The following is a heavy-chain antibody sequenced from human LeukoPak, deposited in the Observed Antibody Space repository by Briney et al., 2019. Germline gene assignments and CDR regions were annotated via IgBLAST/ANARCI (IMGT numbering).Heavy chain of an antibody. CDR1: GGSISSYY. V-gene: IGHV4-59*01. CDR2: IYYSGST. D-gene: IGHD5-12*01. Sequence: PSETLSLTCTVSGGSISSYYWRWIRQPPGKGLEWIGYIYYSGSTNYNPSLKSRVTISVDTSKNQFSLKLSSVTAADTAVYYCARSGGYDRPFDYWGQGTLVTVSS. CDR3: ARSGGYDRPFDY. J-gene: IGHJ4*02.